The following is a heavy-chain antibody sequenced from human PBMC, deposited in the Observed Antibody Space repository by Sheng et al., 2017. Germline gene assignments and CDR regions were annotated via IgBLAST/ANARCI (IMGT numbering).Heavy chain of an antibody. Sequence: QVQLQESGPGLVKPSETLSLTCIVSGGSVSSYYWSWIRQPPGKGLEWIGYIYNSASTNYNPSLKSRVTISVDTSKNQFSLKLSSVTAADTAVYYCARNGGIAVSGTDDAFDIWGQGTMVIV. V-gene: IGHV4-59*02. D-gene: IGHD6-13*01. J-gene: IGHJ3*02. CDR1: GGSVSSYY. CDR2: IYNSAST. CDR3: ARNGGIAVSGTDDAFDI.